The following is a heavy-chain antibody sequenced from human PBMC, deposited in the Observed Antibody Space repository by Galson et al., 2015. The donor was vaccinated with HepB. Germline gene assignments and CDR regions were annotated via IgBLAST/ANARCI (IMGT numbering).Heavy chain of an antibody. Sequence: PALVKPTQTLTLTCTFSGFSLSTSGVGVGWIRQPPGKALEWLALIYWNDDKRYSPSLKSRLTITKDTSKNQVVLTMTNMDPVDTATYYCAHRISYYDSSGHFDPWGQGTLVTVSS. CDR3: AHRISYYDSSGHFDP. D-gene: IGHD3-22*01. CDR2: IYWNDDK. J-gene: IGHJ5*02. V-gene: IGHV2-5*01. CDR1: GFSLSTSGVG.